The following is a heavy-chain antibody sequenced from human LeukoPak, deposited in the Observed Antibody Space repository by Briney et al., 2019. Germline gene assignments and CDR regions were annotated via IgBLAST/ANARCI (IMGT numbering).Heavy chain of an antibody. J-gene: IGHJ3*02. D-gene: IGHD4-17*01. Sequence: GGSLRLSCAASGFTFSSYAMTWVRQAPGKGLEWVSAISDSGGSTYYADSLKGRFTISRDNSKNTLYLQMNSLRAEDTAVYYCARDPNGDYIGAFDILGQGTMVTVSS. V-gene: IGHV3-23*01. CDR2: ISDSGGST. CDR3: ARDPNGDYIGAFDI. CDR1: GFTFSSYA.